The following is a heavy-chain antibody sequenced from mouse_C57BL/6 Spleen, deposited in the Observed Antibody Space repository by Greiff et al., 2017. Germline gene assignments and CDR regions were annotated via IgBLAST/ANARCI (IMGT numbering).Heavy chain of an antibody. CDR2: IYPGDGDT. D-gene: IGHD2-3*01. V-gene: IGHV1-82*01. CDR3: ARGAYDGYSHFDY. Sequence: QVHVKQSGPELVKPGASVKISCKASGYAFSSSWMNWVKQRPGKGLEWIGRIYPGDGDTNYNGKFKGKATLTADKSSSTAYMQLSSLTSEDSAVYFCARGAYDGYSHFDYWGQGTTLTVSS. CDR1: GYAFSSSW. J-gene: IGHJ2*01.